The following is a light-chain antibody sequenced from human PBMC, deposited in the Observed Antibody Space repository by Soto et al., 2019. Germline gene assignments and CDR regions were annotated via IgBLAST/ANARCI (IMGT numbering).Light chain of an antibody. V-gene: IGKV4-1*01. CDR3: HQYSSAPWT. J-gene: IGKJ1*01. CDR2: WAF. Sequence: DIVMTQSQESLAVSLGQRATIKCESSHSLLYSAANKTYLAWYQQKPGLPPQLLIYWAFTRESGVPERFSGGGSEADFTLTISSLQPEDVATYYCHQYSSAPWTFGQGPKVELK. CDR1: HSLLYSAANKTY.